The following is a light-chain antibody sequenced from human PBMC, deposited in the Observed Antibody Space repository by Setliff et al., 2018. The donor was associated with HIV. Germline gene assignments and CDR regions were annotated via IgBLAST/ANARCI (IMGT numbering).Light chain of an antibody. J-gene: IGLJ1*01. CDR2: EVR. CDR3: SSYAITNTLP. CDR1: SSDVGGYSH. V-gene: IGLV2-14*01. Sequence: ALTQPASVSGSPGQSITISCTGTSSDVGGYSHVSWYQQHPGKAPKLIIYEVRNRHSGVSNRFSGSKSGNTASLTISGLRAEDEADYYCSSYAITNTLPFGTGTKVTVL.